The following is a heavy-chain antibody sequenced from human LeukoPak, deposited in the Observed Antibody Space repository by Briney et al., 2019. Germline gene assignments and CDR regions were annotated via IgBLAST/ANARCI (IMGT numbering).Heavy chain of an antibody. CDR2: ISAYNGNT. D-gene: IGHD4-17*01. V-gene: IGHV1-18*01. CDR1: GYAFTSYG. J-gene: IGHJ4*02. CDR3: ASGSITVTTINELDY. Sequence: ASVNVSCKASGYAFTSYGISWVRQAPGQGLEWMGWISAYNGNTNYAQKLQGRVTMTTDTSTSTAYMELRSLRSDDTAVYYCASGSITVTTINELDYWGQGTLVTVSS.